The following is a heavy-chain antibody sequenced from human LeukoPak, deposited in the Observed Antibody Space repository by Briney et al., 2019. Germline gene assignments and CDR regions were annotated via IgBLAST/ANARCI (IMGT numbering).Heavy chain of an antibody. V-gene: IGHV1-2*02. CDR1: GYTFTGYY. Sequence: ASVKVSCKTSGYTFTGYYMHWVRQAPGQGLEWMGWINPNSGGTNYAQKFQGRVTMTRDTSISTAYMELSRLRSDDTAVYYCARGPFIAAAAPGAFDIWGQGTLVTVSS. CDR2: INPNSGGT. J-gene: IGHJ4*02. D-gene: IGHD6-13*01. CDR3: ARGPFIAAAAPGAFDI.